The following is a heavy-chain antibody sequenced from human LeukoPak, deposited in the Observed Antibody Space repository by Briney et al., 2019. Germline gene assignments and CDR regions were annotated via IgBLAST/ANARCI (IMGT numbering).Heavy chain of an antibody. CDR1: GGSFSGYY. CDR3: ARNRYYYGSGNYGVPNWFDP. J-gene: IGHJ5*02. V-gene: IGHV4-34*01. D-gene: IGHD3-10*01. Sequence: SEPLSLTCAVYGGSFSGYYWSWIRQPPGKGLEWIGEINHSGSTNYDPSLKSRVTISVDTSKNQFSLKLSSVTAADTAVYYCARNRYYYGSGNYGVPNWFDPWGQGTLVTVSS. CDR2: INHSGST.